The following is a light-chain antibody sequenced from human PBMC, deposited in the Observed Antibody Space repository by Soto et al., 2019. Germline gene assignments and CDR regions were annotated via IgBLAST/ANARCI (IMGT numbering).Light chain of an antibody. J-gene: IGKJ1*01. V-gene: IGKV3-20*01. CDR2: GTS. Sequence: EIVLTQSPGTLSLSPGETATLSCRASQTIGRNYLAWYQQKPGQAPRLLIFGTSTRATGIPDRFSGSGSGTDFTLSISRLEPEDFAMYYCQQYGSSSGWTFGQGTKVDIK. CDR1: QTIGRNY. CDR3: QQYGSSSGWT.